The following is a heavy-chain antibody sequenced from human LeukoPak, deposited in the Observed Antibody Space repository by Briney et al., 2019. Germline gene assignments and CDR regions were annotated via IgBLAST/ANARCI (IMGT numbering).Heavy chain of an antibody. CDR1: GFTFSSYA. Sequence: HAGGSLRLSCAASGFTFSSYAMSWVRQAPGKGLEWVSAISGSGGSTYYADSVKGRFTISRDNSKNTLYLQMNSLRAEDTAVYYCAKDPYYYDSSGYRDAFDIWGQGTMVTVSS. CDR2: ISGSGGST. CDR3: AKDPYYYDSSGYRDAFDI. D-gene: IGHD3-22*01. V-gene: IGHV3-23*01. J-gene: IGHJ3*02.